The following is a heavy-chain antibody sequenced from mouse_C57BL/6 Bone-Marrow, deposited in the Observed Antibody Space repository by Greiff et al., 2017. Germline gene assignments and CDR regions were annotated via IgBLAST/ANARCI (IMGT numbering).Heavy chain of an antibody. V-gene: IGHV1-72*01. CDR2: IDPNSGGT. Sequence: QVQLQQPGAELVKPGASVKLSCKASGYTFTSYWMHWVKQRPGRGLEWIGRIDPNSGGTKYNEKFKSKATLTVDKTSSTAYVQLSSLTSEDSAVYYCAYGNYCYWYVAVWGTGTTVTVSS. CDR1: GYTFTSYW. CDR3: AYGNYCYWYVAV. J-gene: IGHJ1*03. D-gene: IGHD2-1*01.